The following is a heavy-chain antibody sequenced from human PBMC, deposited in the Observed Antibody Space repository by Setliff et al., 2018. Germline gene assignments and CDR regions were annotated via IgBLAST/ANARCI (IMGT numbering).Heavy chain of an antibody. V-gene: IGHV4-4*07. CDR3: ARDQTLREVWFDP. D-gene: IGHD3-16*01. J-gene: IGHJ5*02. CDR2: IYTSGST. CDR1: GGSISSYY. Sequence: SETLSLTCTVSGGSISSYYWSWIRQPAGRGLEWIGHIYTSGSTNYNPSLKSRVTMSVDTSKNQFSLKLSSVTAADTAVYYCARDQTLREVWFDPWGQGTLVTVSS.